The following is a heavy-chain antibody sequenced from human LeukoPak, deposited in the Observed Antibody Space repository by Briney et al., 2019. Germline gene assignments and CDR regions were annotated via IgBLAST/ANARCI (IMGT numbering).Heavy chain of an antibody. V-gene: IGHV1-69*05. D-gene: IGHD5-18*01. J-gene: IGHJ4*02. CDR2: IIPIFGTA. Sequence: GASVKVSCKASRGTFSNYAISWVRQAPGQGLEWMGGIIPIFGTANYAQKLQGRVTMTTDTSTSTAYMELRSLRSDDTAVYYCARSPWVDTAMAYDYWGQGTLVTVSS. CDR3: ARSPWVDTAMAYDY. CDR1: RGTFSNYA.